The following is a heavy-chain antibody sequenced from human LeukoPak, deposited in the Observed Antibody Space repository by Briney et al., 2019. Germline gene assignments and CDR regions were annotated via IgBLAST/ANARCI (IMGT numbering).Heavy chain of an antibody. D-gene: IGHD3-9*01. Sequence: SETLSLTCTVSGGSISSYYWSWIRQPPGKGLEWIGYIYYSGSTNYNPSLKSRVTISVDTSKNQFSLKLSSVTAADTAVYYCAILRYFDEHYYYYDMDVWGQGTTVTVSS. CDR2: IYYSGST. CDR3: AILRYFDEHYYYYDMDV. V-gene: IGHV4-59*01. J-gene: IGHJ6*02. CDR1: GGSISSYY.